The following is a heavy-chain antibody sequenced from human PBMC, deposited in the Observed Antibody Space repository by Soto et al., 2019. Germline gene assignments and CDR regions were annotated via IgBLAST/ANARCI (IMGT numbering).Heavy chain of an antibody. V-gene: IGHV4-31*03. CDR3: ARDPSYGDYSYYGMDV. CDR1: GGSINSGGYY. Sequence: QVQLQESGPGLVKPSQTLSLTCTVSGGSINSGGYYWSWIRQHPGKGLEWIGSIYYSGKTYYSPSLKSRVTIAVETAKNHFSLRMSSLTAADTAVYYCARDPSYGDYSYYGMDVWGQGTTVTVSS. J-gene: IGHJ6*02. CDR2: IYYSGKT. D-gene: IGHD4-17*01.